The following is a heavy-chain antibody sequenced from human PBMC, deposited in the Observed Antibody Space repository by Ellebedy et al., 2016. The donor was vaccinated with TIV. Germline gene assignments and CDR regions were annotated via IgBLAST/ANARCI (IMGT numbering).Heavy chain of an antibody. CDR3: ASGAYDI. CDR2: IIHTSDHI. J-gene: IGHJ3*02. Sequence: GESLKIPCAASGFLFNAYSMNWVRRAPGKGLEWVSSIIHTSDHIYYADSVKGRFTISRDNAKNSVYLQINSLTAEDTAVYYCASGAYDIWGQGTMVTVSS. V-gene: IGHV3-21*01. CDR1: GFLFNAYS.